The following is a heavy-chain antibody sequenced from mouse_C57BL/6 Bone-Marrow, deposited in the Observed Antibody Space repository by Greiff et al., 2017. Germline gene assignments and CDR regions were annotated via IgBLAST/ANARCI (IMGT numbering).Heavy chain of an antibody. CDR1: GYTFTSYW. J-gene: IGHJ1*03. Sequence: QVHVKQPGAELVKPGASVKMSCKDSGYTFTSYWITWVKQRPGQGLAWIGDMYPGSGSTNYNEKFKSKATLTVDTSSSTAYMQLSSLTSEDSAVYYCARPYYSNYWYFDVWGTGTTVTVSS. D-gene: IGHD2-5*01. CDR2: MYPGSGST. V-gene: IGHV1-55*01. CDR3: ARPYYSNYWYFDV.